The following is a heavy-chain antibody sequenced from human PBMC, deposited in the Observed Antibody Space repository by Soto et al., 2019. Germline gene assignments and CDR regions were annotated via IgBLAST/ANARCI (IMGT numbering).Heavy chain of an antibody. D-gene: IGHD2-15*01. CDR2: IIPIFGTA. Sequence: QVQLVQSGAEVKKPGSSVKVSCKASGGTFSSYAISWVRQAPGQGLEWMGGIIPIFGTANYAQKFRGRVTITADESTSTAYMELSSLRSEDTAVYYCARVGLGAAQGEGYCSGGSCYFGAFDYWGQGTLVTVSS. CDR3: ARVGLGAAQGEGYCSGGSCYFGAFDY. V-gene: IGHV1-69*01. J-gene: IGHJ4*02. CDR1: GGTFSSYA.